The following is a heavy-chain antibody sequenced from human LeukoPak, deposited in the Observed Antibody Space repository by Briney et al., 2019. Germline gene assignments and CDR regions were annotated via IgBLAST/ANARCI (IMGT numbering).Heavy chain of an antibody. D-gene: IGHD3-3*01. CDR2: ISSSSSYI. CDR1: GFTFSSYG. CDR3: ARDWGTIDRYDFWSGYSYWYFDL. Sequence: GGSLRLSCAASGFTFSSYGMSWVRQAPGKGLEWVSSISSSSSYIYYADSVKGRFTISRDNAKNSLYLQMNSLRAEDTAVYYCARDWGTIDRYDFWSGYSYWYFDLWGRGTLVTVSS. V-gene: IGHV3-21*01. J-gene: IGHJ2*01.